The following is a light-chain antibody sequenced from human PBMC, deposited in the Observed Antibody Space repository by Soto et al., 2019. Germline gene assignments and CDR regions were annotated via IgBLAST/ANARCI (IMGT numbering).Light chain of an antibody. J-gene: IGLJ1*01. CDR2: GVS. V-gene: IGLV2-18*02. CDR1: SSDVGSYNR. Sequence: QSALTQPPSVSGSPGQSVAISCTGTSSDVGSYNRVSWYQQPPGTAPKLLIYGVSNRPSGVPDRFSGSKSGNTASLTISGLQAEDDADYYCSSFTSSSTYVFGTGTKLTVL. CDR3: SSFTSSSTYV.